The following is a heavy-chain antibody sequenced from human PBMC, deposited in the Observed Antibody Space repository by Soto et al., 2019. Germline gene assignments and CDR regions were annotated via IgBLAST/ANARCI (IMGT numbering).Heavy chain of an antibody. J-gene: IGHJ3*02. V-gene: IGHV1-69*04. CDR2: IIPILGIA. CDR1: GGTFSSYT. Sequence: SVKVSCKASGGTFSSYTISWVRQAPGQGLEWMGRIIPILGIANYAQKFQGRVTITADKSTSTAYMELSSLRSEDTAVYYCAREASLTYYYGSGSYASDAFDIWGQGTMVTVSS. CDR3: AREASLTYYYGSGSYASDAFDI. D-gene: IGHD3-10*01.